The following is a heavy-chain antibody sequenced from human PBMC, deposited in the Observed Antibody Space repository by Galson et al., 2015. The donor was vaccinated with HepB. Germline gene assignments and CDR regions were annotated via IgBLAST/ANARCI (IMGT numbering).Heavy chain of an antibody. J-gene: IGHJ4*02. CDR3: AKIRYSGWASDN. V-gene: IGHV3-23*01. CDR1: ALSLSAYA. D-gene: IGHD1-26*01. Sequence: SLRLSCAASALSLSAYAMSWVRQAPGKGLEWVSTISDSGDSTYYADSVKGRFTISRDNSRNTLYLQMNSLRAEDTAAYYCAKIRYSGWASDNCGQGTLVTVSS. CDR2: ISDSGDST.